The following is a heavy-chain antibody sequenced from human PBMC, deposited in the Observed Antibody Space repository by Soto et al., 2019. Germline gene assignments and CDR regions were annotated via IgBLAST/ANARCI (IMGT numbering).Heavy chain of an antibody. Sequence: SETLSLTCTVSGGSISSSSYYWGWIRQPPGKGLEWIGSIYYSGSTYYNPSLKSRVTISVDTSKNQFSLKLSSVTAADTAVYYCARLAANFFGVVTNYDYWGQGTLVTVSS. CDR2: IYYSGST. J-gene: IGHJ4*02. CDR1: GGSISSSSYY. CDR3: ARLAANFFGVVTNYDY. V-gene: IGHV4-39*01. D-gene: IGHD3-3*01.